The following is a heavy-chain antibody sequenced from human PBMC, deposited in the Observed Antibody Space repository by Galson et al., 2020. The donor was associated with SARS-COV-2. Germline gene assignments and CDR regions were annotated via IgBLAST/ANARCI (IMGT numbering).Heavy chain of an antibody. CDR3: AKITIEGWLVSGGEGYYYGMDV. Sequence: GGSLRLSCAASGFTFSSYAMSWVRQAPGKGLEWVSAISGSGGSTYYADSVKGRFTISRDNSKNTLYLQMNSLRAEDTAVYYCAKITIEGWLVSGGEGYYYGMDVWGQGTTVTVSS. D-gene: IGHD6-19*01. CDR2: ISGSGGST. V-gene: IGHV3-23*01. CDR1: GFTFSSYA. J-gene: IGHJ6*02.